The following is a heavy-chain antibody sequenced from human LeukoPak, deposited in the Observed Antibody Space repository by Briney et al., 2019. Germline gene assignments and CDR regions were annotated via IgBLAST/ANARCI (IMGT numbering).Heavy chain of an antibody. CDR3: TRGGVDY. Sequence: SETLSLTCAVSGGSISRSNWWSWVRQPPGKGLEWIGEINHSGSTNYNPSLKSRVTISVDTSKNQFSLKLSSVTAEDTAVYYCTRGGVDYWGQGTLVTVSS. D-gene: IGHD3-16*01. CDR2: INHSGST. J-gene: IGHJ4*02. V-gene: IGHV4-4*02. CDR1: GGSISRSNW.